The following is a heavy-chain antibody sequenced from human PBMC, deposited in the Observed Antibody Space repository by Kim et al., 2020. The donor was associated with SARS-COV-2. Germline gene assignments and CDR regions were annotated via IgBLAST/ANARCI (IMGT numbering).Heavy chain of an antibody. CDR1: GFTFSSYW. CDR3: ARVPAYYYDSTADLNSVQGDYYYYGMDV. V-gene: IGHV3-7*03. D-gene: IGHD3-22*01. Sequence: GGSLRLSCAASGFTFSSYWMSWVRQAPGKGLEWVANIKQDGSEKYYVDSVKGRFTISRDNAKNSLYLQMNSLRAEDTAVYYCARVPAYYYDSTADLNSVQGDYYYYGMDVWGQGTTVTVSS. J-gene: IGHJ6*02. CDR2: IKQDGSEK.